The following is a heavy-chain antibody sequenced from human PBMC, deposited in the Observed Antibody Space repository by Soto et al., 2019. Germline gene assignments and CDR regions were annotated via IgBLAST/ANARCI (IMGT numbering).Heavy chain of an antibody. D-gene: IGHD1-26*01. CDR2: ITSSSSTI. Sequence: EVQLVESGGGLVQPGGSLRLSCAASGFTFSSYSMNWVRQAPGMGLEWVSYITSSSSTIYYADSVKGRFTISRDNAKNSRYLQMNSLRDEDTAVYYCARVRSYGYYYNGMDVWGQGTTVTVSS. V-gene: IGHV3-48*02. CDR3: ARVRSYGYYYNGMDV. CDR1: GFTFSSYS. J-gene: IGHJ6*02.